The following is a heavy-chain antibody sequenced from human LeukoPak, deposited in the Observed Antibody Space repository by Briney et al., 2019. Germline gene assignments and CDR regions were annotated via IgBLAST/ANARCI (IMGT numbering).Heavy chain of an antibody. V-gene: IGHV1-18*01. D-gene: IGHD3-22*01. CDR1: GYTFTSYG. CDR2: ISAYNGNT. J-gene: IGHJ4*02. Sequence: ASVKVSCKASGYTFTSYGISWVRQAPGQGLEWMGWISAYNGNTNYAQKLQGRVTMTTDTSTSTAYMELRSLRPDDTAVYYCASSYDSSGYYFQVLDYWGQGTLVTVSS. CDR3: ASSYDSSGYYFQVLDY.